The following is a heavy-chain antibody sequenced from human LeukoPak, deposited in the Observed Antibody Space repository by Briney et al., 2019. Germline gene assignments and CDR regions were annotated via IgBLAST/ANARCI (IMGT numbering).Heavy chain of an antibody. CDR1: GGSIRGHY. CDR3: ASLRERSYYARGFDY. V-gene: IGHV4-39*01. D-gene: IGHD1-26*01. CDR2: IYYSGST. Sequence: SETLSLTCNVSGGSIRGHYWSWIRQPPGKGLEWIGSIYYSGSTYYIPSLKSRVTISVDTSKNQFSLKLSSVTAADTAVYYCASLRERSYYARGFDYWGQGTLVTVSS. J-gene: IGHJ4*02.